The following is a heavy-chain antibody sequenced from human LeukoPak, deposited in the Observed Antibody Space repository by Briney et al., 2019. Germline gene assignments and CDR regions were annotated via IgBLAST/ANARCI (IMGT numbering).Heavy chain of an antibody. J-gene: IGHJ4*02. Sequence: SETLSLTCTVSGGSISSYYWSWIRQPPGKGLEWIGYIYYSGTTSYNPSLKSRVTISVDTSKNQFSLKLRPVTAADTAVYYCASLDDETSMAGGYWSQGTLVTVSS. D-gene: IGHD5-18*01. CDR2: IYYSGTT. CDR1: GGSISSYY. CDR3: ASLDDETSMAGGY. V-gene: IGHV4-59*01.